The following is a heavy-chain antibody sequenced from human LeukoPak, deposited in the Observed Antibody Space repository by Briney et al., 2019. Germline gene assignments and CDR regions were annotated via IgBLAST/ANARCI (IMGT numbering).Heavy chain of an antibody. CDR2: ISSDGTNK. V-gene: IGHV3-30*18. Sequence: GGSLRLSCAASGFTFNNYAIHWVRQAPGKGLEWVAGISSDGTNKYYADSVKGRFTISRDNSKNMLSLQMNNLRAEDTALYYCAKDGRAYYVEYTFESWGRGILVTVSS. CDR1: GFTFNNYA. CDR3: AKDGRAYYVEYTFES. J-gene: IGHJ4*02. D-gene: IGHD3-22*01.